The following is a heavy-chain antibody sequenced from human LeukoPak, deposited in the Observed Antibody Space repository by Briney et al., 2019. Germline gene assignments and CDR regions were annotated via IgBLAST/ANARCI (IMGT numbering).Heavy chain of an antibody. CDR1: GFTFSSYA. V-gene: IGHV4-59*01. D-gene: IGHD3-3*02. CDR3: ARSHFWSGYYYYYMDV. J-gene: IGHJ6*03. CDR2: IYYSGST. Sequence: GSLRLSCAASGFTFSSYAMSWVRQPPGKGLEWIGYIYYSGSTNYNPSLKSRVTISVDTSKNQFSLKLSSVTAADTAVYYCARSHFWSGYYYYYMDVWGKGTTVTVSS.